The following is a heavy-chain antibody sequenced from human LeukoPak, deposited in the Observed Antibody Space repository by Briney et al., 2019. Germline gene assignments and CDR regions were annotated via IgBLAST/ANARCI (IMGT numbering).Heavy chain of an antibody. Sequence: ASVKVSCXASGYTFTGYYMHWVRQAPGQGLGWMGWINPNSGGTNYAQKFQGRVTMTRDTSISTAYMELSRLRSDDTAVYYCARGPSIAVAHFDYWGQRTLVTVSS. CDR1: GYTFTGYY. J-gene: IGHJ4*02. CDR3: ARGPSIAVAHFDY. D-gene: IGHD6-19*01. V-gene: IGHV1-2*02. CDR2: INPNSGGT.